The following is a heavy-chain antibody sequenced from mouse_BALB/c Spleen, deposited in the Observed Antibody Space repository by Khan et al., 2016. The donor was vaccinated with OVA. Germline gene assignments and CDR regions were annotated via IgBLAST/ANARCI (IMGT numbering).Heavy chain of an antibody. J-gene: IGHJ3*01. V-gene: IGHV5-6*01. D-gene: IGHD4-1*01. CDR2: ISSGGDYT. CDR3: ADHLTGWIAY. CDR1: GFTFSSYS. Sequence: EVELVESGGDLVKPGGSLKLSCAASGFTFSSYSMSWVRQTPDKSLEWVASISSGGDYTYYPDSVKGRFTISRDNAKNTLYLQMSDLKSEDTAMDYCADHLTGWIAYWGQGTLVTVSA.